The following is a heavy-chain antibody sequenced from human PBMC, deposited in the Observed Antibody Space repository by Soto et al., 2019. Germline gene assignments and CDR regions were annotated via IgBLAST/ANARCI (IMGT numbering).Heavy chain of an antibody. J-gene: IGHJ3*01. Sequence: GESLKISCKGSGYSFTSYWIGWVRQMPGTGLEWMGIIYPGDSDTRYSPSFQGQVTISAGKSISTAYLQLNRLKGSDTAMYYCARTGYCESSGPGVSAFEFWGQGTMVTVSS. CDR1: GYSFTSYW. CDR2: IYPGDSDT. D-gene: IGHD3-22*01. CDR3: ARTGYCESSGPGVSAFEF. V-gene: IGHV5-51*01.